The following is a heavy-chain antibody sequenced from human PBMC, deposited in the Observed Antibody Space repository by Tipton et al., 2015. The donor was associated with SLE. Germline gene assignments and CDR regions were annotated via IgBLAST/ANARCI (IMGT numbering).Heavy chain of an antibody. CDR1: GGSISSGTFY. Sequence: TLSLTCTVSGGSISSGTFYWSWIRQHPGKGLEWIGYISHRGFTTYSPSLRSRVAISVDTSKNQFSLRLNSVTVADTAVYYCARHDYSDYESPETSFIDSWGLGALVTVSS. D-gene: IGHD4-11*01. CDR3: ARHDYSDYESPETSFIDS. CDR2: ISHRGFT. V-gene: IGHV4-31*03. J-gene: IGHJ4*02.